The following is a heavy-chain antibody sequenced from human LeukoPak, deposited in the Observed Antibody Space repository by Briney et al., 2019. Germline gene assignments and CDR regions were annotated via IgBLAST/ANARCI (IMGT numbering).Heavy chain of an antibody. CDR3: AKECDYSPGHKFDL. D-gene: IGHD3-10*01. CDR2: LFAGGAGA. Sequence: GGSLRLSCAASGFTFNNYLMSWVRQAPGKGPEWVSVLFAGGAGALYADSVRGRFTISGDTSKTTLYLQMNGLRAEDTAVYYCAKECDYSPGHKFDLWGRGTLVTVSS. CDR1: GFTFNNYL. V-gene: IGHV3-23*01. J-gene: IGHJ5*02.